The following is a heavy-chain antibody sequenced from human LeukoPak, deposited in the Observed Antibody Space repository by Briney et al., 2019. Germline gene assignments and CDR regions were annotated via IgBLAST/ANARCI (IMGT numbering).Heavy chain of an antibody. V-gene: IGHV4-39*07. D-gene: IGHD1-26*01. CDR1: GGSISSSSYY. CDR3: ARVAGELHLDY. CDR2: IYYSGST. J-gene: IGHJ4*02. Sequence: SETLSLTCTVSGGSISSSSYYWGWIRQPPGKGLEWIGSIYYSGSTYYNPSLKSRVTISVDTSKNQFSLKLSSVTAADTAVYYCARVAGELHLDYWGQGTLVTVSS.